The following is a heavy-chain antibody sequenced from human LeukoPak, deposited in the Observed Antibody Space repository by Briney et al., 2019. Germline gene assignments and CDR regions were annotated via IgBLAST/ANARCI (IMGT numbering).Heavy chain of an antibody. CDR1: GGSISSYY. CDR2: IYTSGST. V-gene: IGHV4-4*07. Sequence: SETLSLTCTVSGGSISSYYWSWIRQPAGKGLEWIGRIYTSGSTNYNPSLKSRVTMSVDTSKSQFSLKLSSVTAADTAVYYCALERLRGPSDYWGQGTLVTVSS. CDR3: ALERLRGPSDY. D-gene: IGHD2-15*01. J-gene: IGHJ4*02.